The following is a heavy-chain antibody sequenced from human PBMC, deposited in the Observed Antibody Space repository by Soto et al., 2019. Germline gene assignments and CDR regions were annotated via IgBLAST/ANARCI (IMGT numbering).Heavy chain of an antibody. Sequence: EVQLVDSGGGRLQPGGSLRLSCAASGFTFSRYSMRWVRQAPGQGLECVSYISRSSTGIHYADSVKVRFTISRDDATNSMHMQMNRLRDGDTAVYYCARAVTWGLDVWGKVNMV. CDR2: ISRSSTGI. CDR1: GFTFSRYS. V-gene: IGHV3-48*02. CDR3: ARAVTWGLDV. D-gene: IGHD3-10*01. J-gene: IGHJ6*04.